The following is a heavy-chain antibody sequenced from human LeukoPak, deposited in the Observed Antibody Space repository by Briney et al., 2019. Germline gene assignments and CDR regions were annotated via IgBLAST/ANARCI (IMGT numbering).Heavy chain of an antibody. D-gene: IGHD3-3*02. V-gene: IGHV3-7*01. Sequence: GGSLRLSCAASGFTYSNYWMSWVRQAPGKGLEWVANIKQDGSEKYYVDSVKGRFTISRDNAKNSLYLQMNSLRAEDTAVYYCARAHLVYFDYWGQGTLVTVSS. CDR2: IKQDGSEK. CDR3: ARAHLVYFDY. CDR1: GFTYSNYW. J-gene: IGHJ4*02.